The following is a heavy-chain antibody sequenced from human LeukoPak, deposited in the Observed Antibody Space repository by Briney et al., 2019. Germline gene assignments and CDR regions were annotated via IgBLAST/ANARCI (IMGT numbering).Heavy chain of an antibody. CDR1: AVSNSSSSHH. D-gene: IGHD5-12*01. J-gene: IGHJ4*02. Sequence: SETLSLTCAVSAVSNSSSSHHWGWIRQSPGKGLGWIGSIYYGRTTYYNPSLNSRVTISVVTSKNQFSLQLNSVTAADTAVYYCVRHDGRGGATMGALDSWGQGSLVTVSS. V-gene: IGHV4-39*01. CDR3: VRHDGRGGATMGALDS. CDR2: IYYGRTT.